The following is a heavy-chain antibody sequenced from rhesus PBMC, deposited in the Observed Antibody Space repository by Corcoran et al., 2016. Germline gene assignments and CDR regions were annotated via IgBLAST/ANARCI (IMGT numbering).Heavy chain of an antibody. CDR3: AKQYEDDYGYYYWTDY. J-gene: IGHJ4*01. CDR2: ISKGGVNT. Sequence: EVQLVESGGGLVQPGGSLRLSCAASGFTFITYGMSWVRPAPGTGLEGVSFISKGGVNTYHEDSVKRRVNTPRDNSKNTLALQMNSLSSEDTAVYYRAKQYEDDYGYYYWTDYWGQVVLVTVSS. D-gene: IGHD3-9*01. CDR1: GFTFITYG. V-gene: IGHV3S5*01.